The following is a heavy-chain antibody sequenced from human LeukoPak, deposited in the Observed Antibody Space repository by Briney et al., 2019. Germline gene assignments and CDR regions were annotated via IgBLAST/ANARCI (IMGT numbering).Heavy chain of an antibody. J-gene: IGHJ4*02. D-gene: IGHD5-18*01. V-gene: IGHV3-30*02. CDR2: IRYDGTNK. Sequence: GGSLRLSCAASGFTFSSYGMHWVRQAPGKGLEWVAFIRYDGTNKYYADSVKGRFTISRDNSKNTLYLQMNSLRAEDTAVYYCARDQRLGLPYDYWGQGTLVTVSS. CDR1: GFTFSSYG. CDR3: ARDQRLGLPYDY.